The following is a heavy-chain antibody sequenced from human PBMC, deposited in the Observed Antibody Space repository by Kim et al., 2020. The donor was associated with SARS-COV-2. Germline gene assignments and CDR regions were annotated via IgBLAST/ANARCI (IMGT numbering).Heavy chain of an antibody. V-gene: IGHV3-30*18. Sequence: GGSLRLSCAASGFTFSSYGMHWVRQAPGKGLEWVAVISYDGSNKYYADSVKGRFTISRDNSKNTLYLQMNSLRAEDTAVYYCAKDAHYDFWSGYQNIMDVWGKGTTVTVSS. CDR3: AKDAHYDFWSGYQNIMDV. D-gene: IGHD3-3*01. CDR2: ISYDGSNK. J-gene: IGHJ6*04. CDR1: GFTFSSYG.